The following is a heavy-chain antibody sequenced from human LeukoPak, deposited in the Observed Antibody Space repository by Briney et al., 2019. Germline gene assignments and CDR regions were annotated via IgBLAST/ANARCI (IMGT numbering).Heavy chain of an antibody. CDR3: AKRYGDSTGWFFDF. V-gene: IGHV3-23*01. Sequence: GGSLRLSCEGPRYSFDSYAMTWVRQAPGKGLEWVSSINGGGDITYYAESVKGRFTVSRDNSKNTLFLQMNSLRAEDTAVFYCAKRYGDSTGWFFDFWGQGSLVTVSS. CDR1: RYSFDSYA. D-gene: IGHD6-13*01. J-gene: IGHJ4*02. CDR2: INGGGDIT.